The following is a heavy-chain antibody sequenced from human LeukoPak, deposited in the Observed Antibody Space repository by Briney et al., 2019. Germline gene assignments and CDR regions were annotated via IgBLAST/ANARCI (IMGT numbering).Heavy chain of an antibody. V-gene: IGHV3-23*01. J-gene: IGHJ4*02. CDR3: AKDLIEGYSSYGHFDY. CDR1: GLTFSSFA. D-gene: IGHD5-12*01. CDR2: ISDSGVST. Sequence: GGSLRLSCVVSGLTFSSFAMSWVRQAPGKRLEWVSAISDSGVSTYYADSLRGRFAISRDNSKNTLYLQMNSLRAEDTALYYCAKDLIEGYSSYGHFDYWGQGTLVTVSS.